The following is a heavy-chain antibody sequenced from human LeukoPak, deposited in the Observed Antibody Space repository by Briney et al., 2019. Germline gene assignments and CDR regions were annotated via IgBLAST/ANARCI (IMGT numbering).Heavy chain of an antibody. CDR1: GFSVSSNY. Sequence: PGGSLRLSCAVSGFSVSSNYMTWVRQAPGKGLEWVSVIYTGGITDYADSVQGRFTISTHISANTVYLQMNSLRVEDSAGYYCTRAEGLGPGAHFDQWGQGALVIVSS. CDR2: IYTGGIT. V-gene: IGHV3-53*04. J-gene: IGHJ4*02. CDR3: TRAEGLGPGAHFDQ.